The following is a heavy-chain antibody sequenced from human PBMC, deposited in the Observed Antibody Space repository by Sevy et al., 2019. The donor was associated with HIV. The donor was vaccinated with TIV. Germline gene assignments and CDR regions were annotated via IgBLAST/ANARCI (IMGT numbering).Heavy chain of an antibody. D-gene: IGHD6-19*01. Sequence: LSLTCAASGFTFSSYGMHWVRQAPGKGLEWVAVISYDGSNKYYADSVKGRFTISRDNSKNTLYLQMNSLRAEDTAVYYCAKGGIAVAGYYYCGMDVWGQGTTVTVSS. CDR1: GFTFSSYG. CDR3: AKGGIAVAGYYYCGMDV. J-gene: IGHJ6*02. CDR2: ISYDGSNK. V-gene: IGHV3-30*18.